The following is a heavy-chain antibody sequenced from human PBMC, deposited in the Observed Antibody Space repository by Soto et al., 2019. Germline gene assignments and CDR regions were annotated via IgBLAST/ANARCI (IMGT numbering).Heavy chain of an antibody. J-gene: IGHJ4*02. CDR2: IDWDDDK. CDR3: ARDDSSGLMRFDY. Sequence: ESGPTLVNPTQTLTLTCTFSGFSLSTSGMCLSWIRQPPGKALEWLARIDWDDDKYYSTSLKTRLSISKDTSKNQVVLTMTNMDPVDAATYYCARDDSSGLMRFDYWGQGTLVTVSS. D-gene: IGHD3-22*01. V-gene: IGHV2-70*11. CDR1: GFSLSTSGMC.